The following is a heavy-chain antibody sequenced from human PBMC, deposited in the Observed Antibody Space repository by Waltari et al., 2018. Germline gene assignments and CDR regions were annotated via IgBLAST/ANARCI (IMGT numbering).Heavy chain of an antibody. CDR2: IYWNDDK. D-gene: IGHD2-21*02. CDR1: GFSLSTSGGG. V-gene: IGHV2-5*01. J-gene: IGHJ1*01. Sequence: QITLKESGPTLVKPTQTLTLTCTFSGFSLSTSGGGVGWIRQPPGKALEWLALIYWNDDKRYSPSLKSRLTITKDTSKNQVVLTMTNMDPVDTATYYCAGTAYAEYFQHWGQGTLVTVSS. CDR3: AGTAYAEYFQH.